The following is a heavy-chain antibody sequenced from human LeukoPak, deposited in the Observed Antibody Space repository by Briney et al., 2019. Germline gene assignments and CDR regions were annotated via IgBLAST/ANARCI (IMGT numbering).Heavy chain of an antibody. J-gene: IGHJ4*02. CDR2: IKQDGSEK. CDR1: GFTFSPYW. D-gene: IGHD6-13*01. CDR3: ARDSGSSSWYLSPYFDY. Sequence: GGSLRLSCAASGFTFSPYWMSWVRQAPGKGLEWVANIKQDGSEKYYVDSVKGRFTISRDNAKNSLYLQMNSLRAEDTAVYYCARDSGSSSWYLSPYFDYWGQGTLVTVSS. V-gene: IGHV3-7*01.